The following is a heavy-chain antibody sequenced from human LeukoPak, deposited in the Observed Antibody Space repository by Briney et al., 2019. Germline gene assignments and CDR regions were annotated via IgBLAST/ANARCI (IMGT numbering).Heavy chain of an antibody. CDR2: INHSGST. D-gene: IGHD3-10*01. CDR1: GGSFSGYY. J-gene: IGHJ3*02. V-gene: IGHV4-34*01. Sequence: SETLSLTCAVYGGSFSGYYWSWIRQPPGKGLEWIGEINHSGSTNYNPSLKSRVTISVDTSKNQFSLKLSSVTAADTAVYYCARGSITMVRGVIKGDAFDIWGQGTMVTVSS. CDR3: ARGSITMVRGVIKGDAFDI.